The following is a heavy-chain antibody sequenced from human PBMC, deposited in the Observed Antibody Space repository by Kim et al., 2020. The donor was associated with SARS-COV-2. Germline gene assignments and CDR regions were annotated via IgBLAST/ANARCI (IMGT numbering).Heavy chain of an antibody. D-gene: IGHD5-12*01. J-gene: IGHJ4*02. CDR3: AKWLKSGYYYSDY. V-gene: IGHV3-23*01. CDR1: GFTFSNYA. CDR2: ISSGDTT. Sequence: GGSLRLSCAASGFTFSNYALSWARQAPGKGLEWVSTISSGDTTYYADSVKGRFTISRDNSQNMLYLQLNSLRAEDTAIYYCAKWLKSGYYYSDYWGQGTLVTVSP.